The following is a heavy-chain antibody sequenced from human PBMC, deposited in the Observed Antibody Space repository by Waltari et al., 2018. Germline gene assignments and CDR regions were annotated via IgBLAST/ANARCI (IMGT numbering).Heavy chain of an antibody. J-gene: IGHJ6*03. Sequence: QVQLVQSGAEVKKPGSSVKVSCKASGGTFSSYAISWVRQAPGQGLEWMGGIIPILGIANEPQKCQGRVTITADESTSTAYMELRSMRSEDTAGYYWARGGEGGRGGYYYYMDVWGKGTTVTVSS. CDR2: IIPILGIA. CDR3: ARGGEGGRGGYYYYMDV. V-gene: IGHV1-69*04. D-gene: IGHD3-16*01. CDR1: GGTFSSYA.